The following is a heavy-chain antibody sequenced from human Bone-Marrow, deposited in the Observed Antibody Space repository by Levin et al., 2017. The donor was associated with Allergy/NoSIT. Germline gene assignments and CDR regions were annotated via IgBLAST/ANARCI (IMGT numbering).Heavy chain of an antibody. CDR1: GFTFSSYG. CDR3: AKGEGVRGAGGAFDI. D-gene: IGHD3-10*01. J-gene: IGHJ3*02. V-gene: IGHV3-30*18. Sequence: GGSLRLSCAASGFTFSSYGMHWVRQAPGKGLEWVAVISYDGSNKYYADSVKGRFTISRDNSKNTLYLQMNSLRAEDTAVYYCAKGEGVRGAGGAFDIWGQGTMVTVSS. CDR2: ISYDGSNK.